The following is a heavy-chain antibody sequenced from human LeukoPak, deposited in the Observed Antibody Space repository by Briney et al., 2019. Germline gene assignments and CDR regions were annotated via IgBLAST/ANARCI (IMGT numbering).Heavy chain of an antibody. J-gene: IGHJ6*02. D-gene: IGHD6-13*01. CDR1: GFTFSDYY. Sequence: GGSLRLSCAASGFTFSDYYMSWVRQAPGKGLEWVSYISSSGSNIYYADSVKGRFTISRDNAKNSLYLQMNSLRPEDTAVYYCARDLQQLVTPWSYYYYGMDVWGQGTTVTVSS. CDR3: ARDLQQLVTPWSYYYYGMDV. V-gene: IGHV3-11*01. CDR2: ISSSGSNI.